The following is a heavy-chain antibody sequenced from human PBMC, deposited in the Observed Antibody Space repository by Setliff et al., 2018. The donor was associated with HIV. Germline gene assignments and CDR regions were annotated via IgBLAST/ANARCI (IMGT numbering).Heavy chain of an antibody. Sequence: GASVKVSCKASGYTFTSYYMHWVRQAPGQGLEWMGIINPSGGSTGYAQKFQGRVTMTRDTSTSTVYMELSSLRSEDTAVYYCATITVAGTGAFDIWGQGKMVTVSS. J-gene: IGHJ3*02. CDR1: GYTFTSYY. D-gene: IGHD6-19*01. V-gene: IGHV1-46*01. CDR3: ATITVAGTGAFDI. CDR2: INPSGGST.